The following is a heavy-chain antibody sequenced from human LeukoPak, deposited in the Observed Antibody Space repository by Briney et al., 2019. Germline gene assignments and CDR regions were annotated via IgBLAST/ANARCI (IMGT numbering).Heavy chain of an antibody. V-gene: IGHV4-61*08. D-gene: IGHD6-13*01. Sequence: RSSETLSLTCTVSGGSISSGGYYWSWIRQHPGKGLEWIGYIYYSGSTNYNPSLKSRVIISVDTSKNQFSLKLSSVTAADTAVYYCARHLLQLGNDAFDVWGQGTLVTVSS. CDR2: IYYSGST. J-gene: IGHJ3*01. CDR1: GGSISSGGYY. CDR3: ARHLLQLGNDAFDV.